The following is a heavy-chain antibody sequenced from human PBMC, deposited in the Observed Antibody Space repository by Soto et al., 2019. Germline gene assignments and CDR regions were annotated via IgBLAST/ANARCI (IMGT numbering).Heavy chain of an antibody. Sequence: PGGSLRLSCAASGFTFGDAWVSWVRQAPGKGLEWVGRIKSKTDGGTTDYAAPVKGRFTISRDDSKNTLYLQMNSLKTEDTAVYYCTTALLWFGELLLSKSDYWGQGTLVTVSS. CDR2: IKSKTDGGTT. J-gene: IGHJ4*02. CDR3: TTALLWFGELLLSKSDY. CDR1: GFTFGDAW. D-gene: IGHD3-10*01. V-gene: IGHV3-15*01.